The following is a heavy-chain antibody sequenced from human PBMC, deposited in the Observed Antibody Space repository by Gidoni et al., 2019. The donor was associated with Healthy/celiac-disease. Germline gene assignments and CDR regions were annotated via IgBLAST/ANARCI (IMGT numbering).Heavy chain of an antibody. D-gene: IGHD2-2*01. CDR2: ISSSSSYI. CDR3: RGDIVVVPAASGDY. CDR1: GFTFRSSS. Sequence: EVQLVESGGGLVKPGGSLRLSCAASGFTFRSSSMNWVRQAPGKGLECVSSISSSSSYIYYADAVKGRFTISRDNAKNSLYLQMNSLRAEDTAVYYCRGDIVVVPAASGDYWGQGTLVTVSS. J-gene: IGHJ4*02. V-gene: IGHV3-21*01.